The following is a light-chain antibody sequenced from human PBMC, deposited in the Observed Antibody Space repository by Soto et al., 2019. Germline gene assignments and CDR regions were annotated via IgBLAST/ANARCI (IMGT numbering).Light chain of an antibody. Sequence: QSVLTQPPSVSGSPGQSVTISCTGTSSDVGSYNRVSWYQQPPGTAPKLMIYEVSNRPSGVPDRFSGSKSGNTASLTISGLQAEDEADYYCSSYTSSSVVFGGWTKLTVL. J-gene: IGLJ2*01. CDR2: EVS. CDR1: SSDVGSYNR. CDR3: SSYTSSSVV. V-gene: IGLV2-18*02.